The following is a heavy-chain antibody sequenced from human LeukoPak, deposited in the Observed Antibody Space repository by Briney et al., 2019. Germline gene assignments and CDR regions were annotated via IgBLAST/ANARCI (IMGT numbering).Heavy chain of an antibody. Sequence: PSETLSLTCPLSGGSIGPYYWSWIRQAAGKGPEWIGRIYTTGTADYNPSLKGRVFLSVDTSMNQFSLKVTSVTAADTAVYYCARDHSSSSWVDAFEIWGPGMKVIVSS. CDR3: ARDHSSSSWVDAFEI. J-gene: IGHJ3*02. CDR2: IYTTGTA. V-gene: IGHV4-4*07. D-gene: IGHD6-6*01. CDR1: GGSIGPYY.